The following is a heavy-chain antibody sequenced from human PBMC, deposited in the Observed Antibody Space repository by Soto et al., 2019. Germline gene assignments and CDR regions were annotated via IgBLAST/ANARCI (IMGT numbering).Heavy chain of an antibody. J-gene: IGHJ4*02. CDR2: IYYSGST. D-gene: IGHD3-3*01. CDR1: GGSTSSSSYY. Sequence: SETLSITCTVSGGSTSSSSYYWGWIRQPPGKGLEWIGSIYYSGSTYYNPSLKSRVTISVDTSKNQFSLKLSSVTAADTAVYYCARLGLPFWSGYKAQGYYFDYWGQGTLVTVSS. V-gene: IGHV4-39*01. CDR3: ARLGLPFWSGYKAQGYYFDY.